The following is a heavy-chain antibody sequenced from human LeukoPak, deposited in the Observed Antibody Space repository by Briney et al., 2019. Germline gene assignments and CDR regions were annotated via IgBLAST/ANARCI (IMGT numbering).Heavy chain of an antibody. J-gene: IGHJ6*02. CDR2: IYTSGST. V-gene: IGHV4-61*02. CDR3: ARDYYDSSGYYPFGYYGMDG. CDR1: GGSISSGSYY. Sequence: PSETLSLTCTVSGGSISSGSYYWSWIRQPAGKGLEWIGRIYTSGSTNYNPSLKRRVTISVDTSKNQFSLKLCSVTAADTAVYYCARDYYDSSGYYPFGYYGMDGWGQGTTVTVSS. D-gene: IGHD3-22*01.